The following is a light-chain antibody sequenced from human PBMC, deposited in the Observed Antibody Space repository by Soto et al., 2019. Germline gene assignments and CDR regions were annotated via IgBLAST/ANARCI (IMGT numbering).Light chain of an antibody. CDR1: SSDVGGYNY. J-gene: IGLJ1*01. V-gene: IGLV2-14*03. CDR3: SSYTSSGTRL. CDR2: DVS. Sequence: QSELTQPASVSGSPGQSIAISCTGTSSDVGGYNYVSWYQHHPGKAPKLMIYDVSNRPSGVSNRFSGSKSGNTASLTISGLQAEDEADYYCSSYTSSGTRLFGTGTKVTVL.